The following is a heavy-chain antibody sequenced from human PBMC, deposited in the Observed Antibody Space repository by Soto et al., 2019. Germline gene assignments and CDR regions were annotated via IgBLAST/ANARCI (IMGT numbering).Heavy chain of an antibody. V-gene: IGHV3-30*18. J-gene: IGHJ4*02. CDR2: ISYDGRNT. CDR1: GYTFNNYA. CDR3: AKETTRFAVPPALDY. D-gene: IGHD1-1*01. Sequence: GGSLRLSCEASGYTFNNYAMHWVRLAAGKGLEWVAGISYDGRNTFYADSVKGRFTISRDNSKNTLSLQMNSLRAEDTAVYYCAKETTRFAVPPALDYWGQGTLVTVSS.